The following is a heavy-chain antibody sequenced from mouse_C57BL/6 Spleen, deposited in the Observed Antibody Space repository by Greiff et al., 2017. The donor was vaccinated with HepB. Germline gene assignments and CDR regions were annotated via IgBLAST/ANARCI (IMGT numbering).Heavy chain of an antibody. Sequence: EVQLVESGGGLVQPKGSLKLSCAASGFSFNTYAMNWVRQAPGKGLEWVARIRSKSNNYATYYADSVKDRFTISRDDSESMLYLQMNNLKTEDTAMYYCVRHGWPGNYFDYWGQGTTLTVAS. CDR1: GFSFNTYA. CDR3: VRHGWPGNYFDY. CDR2: IRSKSNNYAT. J-gene: IGHJ2*01. D-gene: IGHD1-1*01. V-gene: IGHV10-1*01.